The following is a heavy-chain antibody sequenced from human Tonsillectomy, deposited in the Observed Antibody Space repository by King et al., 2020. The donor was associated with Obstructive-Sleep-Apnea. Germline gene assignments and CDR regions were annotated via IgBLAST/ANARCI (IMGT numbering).Heavy chain of an antibody. J-gene: IGHJ4*02. CDR1: GDSISSYY. D-gene: IGHD6-13*01. Sequence: QLQESGPGLVKPSETLSLTCTVSGDSISSYYWSWIRQPPGKGREWIGYIHYSGSTNYNPSLQSRVTISVDTSKNHFSLNLSSVTAADTAVYYCASGGYSSSWYYFDYWGQGTLVTVSS. CDR3: ASGGYSSSWYYFDY. CDR2: IHYSGST. V-gene: IGHV4-59*01.